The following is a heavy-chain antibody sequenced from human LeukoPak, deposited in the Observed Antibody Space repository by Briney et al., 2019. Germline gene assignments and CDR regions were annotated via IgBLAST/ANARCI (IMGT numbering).Heavy chain of an antibody. CDR2: IKGSDNYI. CDR1: GFTFSAYT. CDR3: ARSRGMSMNDKNLLY. V-gene: IGHV3-21*06. Sequence: GGSLRLSCAASGFTFSAYTLNWVRQAPGKGLEWVSSIKGSDNYIYNADSVAGRFTVSTDDAQNSIYLQMDSLRVEDTAIYYCARSRGMSMNDKNLLYWGQGSLVTVSS. D-gene: IGHD3-10*01. J-gene: IGHJ4*02.